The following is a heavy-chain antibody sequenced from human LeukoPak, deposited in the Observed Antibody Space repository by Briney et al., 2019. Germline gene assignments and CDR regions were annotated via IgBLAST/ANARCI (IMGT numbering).Heavy chain of an antibody. J-gene: IGHJ4*02. Sequence: PGGSLRLSCAASGFTFSSYWMSWVRQAPGKGLQWVANIKQDGGEIYYLDSVKGRFTISRDNDKNSLYLQMNSLRAEDTAVYYCARLGAAQTYDYWGQGTLVTVSS. CDR1: GFTFSSYW. CDR2: IKQDGGEI. V-gene: IGHV3-7*04. D-gene: IGHD3-16*01. CDR3: ARLGAAQTYDY.